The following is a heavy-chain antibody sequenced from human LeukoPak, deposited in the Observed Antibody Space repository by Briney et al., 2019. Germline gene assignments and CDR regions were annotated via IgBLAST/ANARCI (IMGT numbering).Heavy chain of an antibody. CDR3: AREYTPSWYYYDSSGYNDY. V-gene: IGHV3-21*01. D-gene: IGHD3-22*01. J-gene: IGHJ4*02. CDR1: GFTFSSYS. Sequence: PGGSLRLSCAASGFTFSSYSMNWVRQAPGKGLEWVSSISSSSSYIYYADSVKGRFTISRDNAKNSLYLQMNSLRAEDTAVYYCAREYTPSWYYYDSSGYNDYWGQGTLVTVSS. CDR2: ISSSSSYI.